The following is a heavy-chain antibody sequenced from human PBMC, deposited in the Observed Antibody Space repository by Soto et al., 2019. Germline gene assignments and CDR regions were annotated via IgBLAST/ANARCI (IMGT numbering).Heavy chain of an antibody. CDR1: GDSLNSYY. J-gene: IGHJ3*02. Sequence: QVQLQESGPGLVKPSETLSLTCSVSGDSLNSYYWSWIRQSPGKGLEWLGYIYYSGDTKYNPSLQSRISISVDTTENQFSLRLSSVTAADTAVYFCPRDRNKLWKNDAFDIWGQGTMVTVSS. CDR2: IYYSGDT. V-gene: IGHV4-59*01. CDR3: PRDRNKLWKNDAFDI. D-gene: IGHD1-1*01.